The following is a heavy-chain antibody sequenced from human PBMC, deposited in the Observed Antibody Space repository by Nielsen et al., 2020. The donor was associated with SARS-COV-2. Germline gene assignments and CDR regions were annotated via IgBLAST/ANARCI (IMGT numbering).Heavy chain of an antibody. Sequence: GESLKISCAASGFTFSSYGMSWVRQAPGKGLEWVSGINWNGGSTGYADSVKGRFTISRDNAKNSLYLQMNSLRAEDTALYHCARVYYDSSGYLNYFDYWGQGTLVTVSS. J-gene: IGHJ4*02. CDR2: INWNGGST. V-gene: IGHV3-20*01. D-gene: IGHD3-22*01. CDR1: GFTFSSYG. CDR3: ARVYYDSSGYLNYFDY.